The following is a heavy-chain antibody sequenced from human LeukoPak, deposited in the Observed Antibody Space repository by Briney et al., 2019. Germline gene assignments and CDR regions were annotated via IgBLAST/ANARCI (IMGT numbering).Heavy chain of an antibody. Sequence: ASVKVSCKASGYTFTSYYMHWVRQAPGQGLEWMGIINPSGGSTSYAQKFQGRVTMTRDMSTSTVYMELSSLRSEDTAVYYCARDGGGYQGTYYYYYMDVWGKGTTVTVSS. D-gene: IGHD3-22*01. CDR2: INPSGGST. V-gene: IGHV1-46*01. CDR3: ARDGGGYQGTYYYYYMDV. CDR1: GYTFTSYY. J-gene: IGHJ6*03.